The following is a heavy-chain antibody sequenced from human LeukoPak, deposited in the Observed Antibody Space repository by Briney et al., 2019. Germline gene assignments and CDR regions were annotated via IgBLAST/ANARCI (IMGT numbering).Heavy chain of an antibody. Sequence: GRSLRLSCAASGFTFSNYAMHWVRQAPGKGLEWVAFMSYDGSDKYYADSVKGRFTISRDNSKSTLYLQMNSLRAEDTAVYYCAKDEPGTYSPSDYWGQGTLVTVSS. CDR1: GFTFSNYA. CDR3: AKDEPGTYSPSDY. CDR2: MSYDGSDK. D-gene: IGHD3-10*01. J-gene: IGHJ4*02. V-gene: IGHV3-30*18.